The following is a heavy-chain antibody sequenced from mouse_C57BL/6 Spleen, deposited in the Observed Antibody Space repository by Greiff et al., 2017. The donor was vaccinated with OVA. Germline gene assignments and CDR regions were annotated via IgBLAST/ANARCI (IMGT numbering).Heavy chain of an antibody. Sequence: QVQLQQPGAELVKPGASVKMSCKASGYTFTSYWITWVKQRPGQGLEWIGDIYPGSGSTNYNEKFKSKATLTVDTSSSTAYMQLSSLTSEDSAVYYCARGGAYDGYPFDYWGQGTTLTVSS. CDR1: GYTFTSYW. CDR3: ARGGAYDGYPFDY. CDR2: IYPGSGST. V-gene: IGHV1-55*01. D-gene: IGHD2-3*01. J-gene: IGHJ2*01.